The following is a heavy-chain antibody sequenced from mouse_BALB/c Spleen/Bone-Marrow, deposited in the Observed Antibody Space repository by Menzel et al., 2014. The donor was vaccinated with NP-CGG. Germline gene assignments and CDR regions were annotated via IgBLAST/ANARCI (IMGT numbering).Heavy chain of an antibody. V-gene: IGHV5-9-3*01. CDR1: GFTFSSYA. CDR3: ARHREVRPIAY. J-gene: IGHJ3*01. CDR2: ISSGGSYT. D-gene: IGHD2-14*01. Sequence: DVKLQESGGGLVKPGGSLKLSCAASGFTFSSYAMSWVRQTPEKRLEWVATISSGGSYTYYPDSVKGRFTISRDNAKNTLYLQMSSLRSEDTAMYYCARHREVRPIAYWGQGTLVTVSA.